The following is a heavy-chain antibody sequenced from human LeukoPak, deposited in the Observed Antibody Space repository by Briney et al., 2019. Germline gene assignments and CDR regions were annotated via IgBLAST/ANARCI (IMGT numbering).Heavy chain of an antibody. V-gene: IGHV1-46*01. CDR3: AKDLGDYVWGSYRPPYYFDY. J-gene: IGHJ4*02. CDR1: GYTFTSYY. D-gene: IGHD3-16*02. CDR2: INPSGGST. Sequence: ASVKVSCKASGYTFTSYYMHWVRQAPGQGLEWMGIINPSGGSTSYAQKFQGRVTMTRDTSTSTVYMELSSLRSEDTAVYYCAKDLGDYVWGSYRPPYYFDYWGQGTLVTVSS.